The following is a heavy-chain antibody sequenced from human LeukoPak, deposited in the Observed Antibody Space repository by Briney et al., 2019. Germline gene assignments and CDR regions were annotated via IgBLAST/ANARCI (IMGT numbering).Heavy chain of an antibody. D-gene: IGHD3-10*01. Sequence: SETLSLTCTVSGGSFSSSSYYWGWIRQPPGKGLEWIGSIYYSGSTYYNPSLKSRVTISVDTSKNQFSLKLSSVTAAVTAVYYCARHKASGSDYNSPFNVFDYWGQGTLVTVSS. J-gene: IGHJ4*02. CDR1: GGSFSSSSYY. CDR2: IYYSGST. CDR3: ARHKASGSDYNSPFNVFDY. V-gene: IGHV4-39*01.